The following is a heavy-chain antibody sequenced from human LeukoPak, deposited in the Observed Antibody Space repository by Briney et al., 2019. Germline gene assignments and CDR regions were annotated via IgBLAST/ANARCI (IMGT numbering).Heavy chain of an antibody. V-gene: IGHV4-59*12. J-gene: IGHJ5*02. CDR3: ARDLFDWNYVFDP. CDR2: IYYSGST. CDR1: GGSFSGYY. D-gene: IGHD1-7*01. Sequence: SETLSLTCAVYGGSFSGYYWSWIRQPPGKGLEWIGYIYYSGSTNYNPSLKSRVTISVDTSKNQFSLKLSSVTAANTAVYYCARDLFDWNYVFDPWGQGTLVTVSS.